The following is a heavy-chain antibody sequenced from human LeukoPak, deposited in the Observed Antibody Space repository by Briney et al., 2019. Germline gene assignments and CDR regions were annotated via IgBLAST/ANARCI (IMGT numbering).Heavy chain of an antibody. J-gene: IGHJ6*03. D-gene: IGHD3-10*01. CDR1: GDSISSYY. V-gene: IGHV4-59*01. CDR2: IYYSGST. Sequence: PSETLSLTCTVSGDSISSYYWSWIRQPPGKGLEWIGYIYYSGSTNYNPSLKSRVTISVDTSKNQFSLKLSSVTAADTAVYYCARSMVRGGYYYMDVWGKGTTVTISS. CDR3: ARSMVRGGYYYMDV.